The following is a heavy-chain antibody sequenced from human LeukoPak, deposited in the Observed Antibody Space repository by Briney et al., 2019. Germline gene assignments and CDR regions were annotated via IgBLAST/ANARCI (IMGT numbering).Heavy chain of an antibody. CDR3: ARAGTGYSSSWYPRYFDY. CDR2: IYYSGST. Sequence: SQTLSLTCTVSGGSISSGSYYWSWIRQPAGKGLEWIGYIYYSGSTNYNPSLKSRVTISVDTSKNQFSLKLSSVTAADTAVYYCARAGTGYSSSWYPRYFDYWGQGTLVTVSS. V-gene: IGHV4-61*10. D-gene: IGHD6-13*01. J-gene: IGHJ4*02. CDR1: GGSISSGSYY.